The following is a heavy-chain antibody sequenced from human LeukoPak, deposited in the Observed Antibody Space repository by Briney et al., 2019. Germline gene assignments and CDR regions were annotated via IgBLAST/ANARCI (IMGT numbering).Heavy chain of an antibody. V-gene: IGHV3-21*04. CDR3: AKHMGVSSSSSRPFDY. CDR2: ISSSSSYI. Sequence: GGSLRLSCAASGFTFSNYCMNWVRQAPGKGLEWVSSISSSSSYIYYADSVKGRFTISRDNSKNTLYLQMNSLRAEDTAVYYCAKHMGVSSSSSRPFDYWGQGTLVTVSS. D-gene: IGHD6-6*01. J-gene: IGHJ4*02. CDR1: GFTFSNYC.